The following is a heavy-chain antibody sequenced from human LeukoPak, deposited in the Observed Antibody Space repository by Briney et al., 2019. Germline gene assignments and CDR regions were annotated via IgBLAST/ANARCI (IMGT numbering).Heavy chain of an antibody. CDR3: ARVKSAVVTEYYFDY. Sequence: PSETLSRTCTVSGGSVSSYYWSWIRQPPGKGLEWIGYIYYSGSTNYNPSLKSRVTISVDTSKNQFSLKLSSVTAADTAVYYCARVKSAVVTEYYFDYWGQGTLVTVSS. V-gene: IGHV4-59*02. CDR1: GGSVSSYY. J-gene: IGHJ4*02. D-gene: IGHD4-23*01. CDR2: IYYSGST.